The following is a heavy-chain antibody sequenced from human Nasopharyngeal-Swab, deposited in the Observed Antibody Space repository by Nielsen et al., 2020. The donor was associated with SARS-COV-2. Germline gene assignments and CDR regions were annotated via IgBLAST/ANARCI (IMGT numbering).Heavy chain of an antibody. J-gene: IGHJ4*02. D-gene: IGHD3-22*01. CDR1: GETFSRYG. V-gene: IGHV1-69*10. CDR2: FIHTADLT. Sequence: SVKISCKASGETFSRYGFSWVRQAPGQGLEWMGRFIHTADLTNYAQQFQGRVTITADKSTSKTYMELSSMRSEDTAVYYCAIDSRTYFDTSGHLDYWGQGTLVTVSS. CDR3: AIDSRTYFDTSGHLDY.